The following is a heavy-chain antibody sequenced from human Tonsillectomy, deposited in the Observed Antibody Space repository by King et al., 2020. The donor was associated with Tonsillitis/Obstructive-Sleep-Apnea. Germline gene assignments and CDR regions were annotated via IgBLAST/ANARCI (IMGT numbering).Heavy chain of an antibody. CDR1: GGSIRSGGYY. J-gene: IGHJ4*02. V-gene: IGHV4-31*01. Sequence: VQLQESGPGLVKPSQTLSLTCTVSGGSIRSGGYYWTWIRQHPGKCLEWIGYISYSGSTYYNPSLKSLVSISVDTSKNQFSLKLSSVTAADTAVYYCARAANITVAGTSFDYWGQGTLVTVSS. D-gene: IGHD6-13*01. CDR2: ISYSGST. CDR3: ARAANITVAGTSFDY.